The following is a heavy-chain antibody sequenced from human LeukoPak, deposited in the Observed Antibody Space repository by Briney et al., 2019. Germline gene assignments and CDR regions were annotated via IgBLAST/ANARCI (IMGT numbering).Heavy chain of an antibody. CDR1: GFTFSSYW. CDR3: ARDWRAMNAFDV. CDR2: INTDGSST. V-gene: IGHV3-74*01. Sequence: GGSLRLSCAASGFTFSSYWMHWVRQVPGKGPVWDSHINTDGSSTTYADSVKGRFTISRDNAKNTLYLQMNSLRAEDTAVYYCARDWRAMNAFDVWGQGTMVTVSS. D-gene: IGHD5-18*01. J-gene: IGHJ3*01.